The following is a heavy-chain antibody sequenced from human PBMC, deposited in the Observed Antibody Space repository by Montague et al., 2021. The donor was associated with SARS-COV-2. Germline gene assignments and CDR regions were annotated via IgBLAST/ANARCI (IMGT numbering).Heavy chain of an antibody. CDR1: EFTFSRYA. J-gene: IGHJ4*02. CDR2: ISGRGGRT. Sequence: SLRLSCAASEFTFSRYAMSWVRQAPGKGLEWVSAISGRGGRTYYADSAKGRFTLSRDNSKNTLYLQMNSLRVEDTAVFYCVKAALDSSSDFDYWGQGTLVTVSS. CDR3: VKAALDSSSDFDY. D-gene: IGHD6-13*01. V-gene: IGHV3-23*01.